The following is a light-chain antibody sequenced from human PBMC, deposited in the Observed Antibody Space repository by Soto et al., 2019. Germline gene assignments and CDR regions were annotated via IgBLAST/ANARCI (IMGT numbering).Light chain of an antibody. Sequence: ELVMTQSPATLSVSPGERATLSCRASQSVSSNLAWYQQKPGQAPRLLIVGASTRATGSPARFSGSGSGTEFTLTISSLQSEDFAVYYCQQYNYWPPLTFGGGTKVEIK. CDR1: QSVSSN. CDR3: QQYNYWPPLT. V-gene: IGKV3-15*01. CDR2: GAS. J-gene: IGKJ4*01.